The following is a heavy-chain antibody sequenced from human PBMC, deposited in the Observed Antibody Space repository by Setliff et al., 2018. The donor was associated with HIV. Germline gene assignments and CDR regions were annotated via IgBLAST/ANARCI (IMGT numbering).Heavy chain of an antibody. CDR3: VRHTLTTRWFGS. J-gene: IGHJ5*01. CDR2: INHSGST. CDR1: GGSFSGYY. D-gene: IGHD4-17*01. V-gene: IGHV4-34*01. Sequence: LSLTCAIYGGSFSGYYWSWIRQPPGKGLEWLGEINHSGSTNYNPSLKSRVTISVDTSKNQFSLKLSSVTAADTAVYYCVRHTLTTRWFGSWGQGILVTVSS.